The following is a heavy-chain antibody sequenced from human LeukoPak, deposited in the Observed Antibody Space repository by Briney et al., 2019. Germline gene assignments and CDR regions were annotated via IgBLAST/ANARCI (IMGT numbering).Heavy chain of an antibody. CDR1: GGSVSGHY. J-gene: IGHJ4*02. CDR2: IYASGST. V-gene: IGHV4-59*02. D-gene: IGHD6-19*01. Sequence: PSETLSLTCAVSGGSVSGHYWDWIRQPPGKGLEWIGYIYASGSTNYNPSPKSRVTISVDTSENHFSLKLTSVTAADTAVYHCAREAPGGSGWTYFDYWGQGSLVTVSS. CDR3: AREAPGGSGWTYFDY.